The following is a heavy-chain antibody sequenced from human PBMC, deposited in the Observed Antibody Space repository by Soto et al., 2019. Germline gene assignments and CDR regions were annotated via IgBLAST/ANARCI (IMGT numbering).Heavy chain of an antibody. CDR3: AKDQGIAASHGID. D-gene: IGHD6-13*01. J-gene: IGHJ3*01. CDR2: ISSAGSDK. V-gene: IGHV3-30*18. CDR1: GFTFNNYG. Sequence: QVQLVESGGGVVQPGTSLRLSCAASGFTFNNYGMHWVRQAPGTGLEWVAAISSAGSDKYYADSVKGRLTISRDNSKNTLYLQMHSLRAEDTAVYYCAKDQGIAASHGIDWGQGTMVTVSS.